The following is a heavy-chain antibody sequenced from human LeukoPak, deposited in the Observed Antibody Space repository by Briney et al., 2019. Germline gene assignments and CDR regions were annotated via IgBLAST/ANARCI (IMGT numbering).Heavy chain of an antibody. J-gene: IGHJ4*02. CDR3: ARDDGSYSRSPGFDN. CDR2: ISGSGGST. D-gene: IGHD1-26*01. Sequence: PGGSLRLSCAASGFTFSSYAMSWVRQAPGKGLEWVSAISGSGGSTYYADSVKGRFTISRDNSKNTLYLQMNSLRAEDTAVYYCARDDGSYSRSPGFDNWGQGTLVTVSS. CDR1: GFTFSSYA. V-gene: IGHV3-23*01.